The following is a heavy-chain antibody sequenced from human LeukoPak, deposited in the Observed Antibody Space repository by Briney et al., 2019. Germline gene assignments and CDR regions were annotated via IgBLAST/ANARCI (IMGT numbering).Heavy chain of an antibody. V-gene: IGHV3-74*01. J-gene: IGHJ3*01. CDR2: LNGDGTST. CDR1: GFTFSNHW. Sequence: GGSLRLSCAASGFTFSNHWMHWVRQAPGKGLVWVSRLNGDGTSTAYVESVEGRFTISRDNAKNTLYLPMNSLGVEDPAVYYCAIDGWKLESFDVWGQGTMVTVSS. CDR3: AIDGWKLESFDV. D-gene: IGHD4-23*01.